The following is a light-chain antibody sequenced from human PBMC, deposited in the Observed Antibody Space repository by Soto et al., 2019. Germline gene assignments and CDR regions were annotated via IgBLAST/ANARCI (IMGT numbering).Light chain of an antibody. J-gene: IGKJ1*01. V-gene: IGKV1-39*01. CDR3: QQNYNLPPWT. CDR1: QSISTY. Sequence: DIQITHSPPSLSASVGDTITITCRSSQSISTYLDWYQVTPGKAPKVLIYAASTLQDGVPSRFSGSGSGTDFTLTINSLQPEDVATYYCQQNYNLPPWTLGQGTKVDIK. CDR2: AAS.